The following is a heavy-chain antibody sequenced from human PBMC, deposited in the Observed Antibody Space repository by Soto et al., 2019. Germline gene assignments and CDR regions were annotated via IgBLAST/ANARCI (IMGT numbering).Heavy chain of an antibody. CDR2: INPNSGGT. CDR1: GYTFTGYY. D-gene: IGHD5-18*01. Sequence: ASVKVSCKASGYTFTGYYMHWVRQAPGQGLEWMGWINPNSGGTNYAQKFQGWVTMTRDTSISTAYMELSRLRSDDTAVYYCARGFLNVDTAMVTIKSYYYYGMDGWGQGTTVTVSS. V-gene: IGHV1-2*04. CDR3: ARGFLNVDTAMVTIKSYYYYGMDG. J-gene: IGHJ6*02.